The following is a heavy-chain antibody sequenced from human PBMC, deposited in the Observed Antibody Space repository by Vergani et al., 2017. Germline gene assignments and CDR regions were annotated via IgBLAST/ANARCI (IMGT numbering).Heavy chain of an antibody. CDR1: GYTFTGYY. Sequence: QVQLVQSGAEVKKSGASVKVSCKASGYTFTGYYMHWVRQAPGQGLEWMGWINPNSGSANYAQKLQGRVTMTRDTSISTAYMELSRLRSDDTAVYYCARVRSTVQLWLFGYWGQGTLVTVSS. V-gene: IGHV1-2*02. CDR3: ARVRSTVQLWLFGY. D-gene: IGHD5-18*01. J-gene: IGHJ4*02. CDR2: INPNSGSA.